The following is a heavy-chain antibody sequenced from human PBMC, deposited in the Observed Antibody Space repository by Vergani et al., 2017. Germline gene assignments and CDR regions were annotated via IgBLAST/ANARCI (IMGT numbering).Heavy chain of an antibody. CDR2: MYHSGST. J-gene: IGHJ5*02. V-gene: IGHV4-59*01. D-gene: IGHD3-10*01. CDR3: GRVADCYGLGSRLLDL. Sequence: QVRLQESGPGLVKPSETLSLTCSVSGGSMSGYYWSWIRQPPGKELEWIGYMYHSGSTNYNPSRETRVTISGDTSKNQFSLKLNSVTAADTAVYYCGRVADCYGLGSRLLDLWVQGSLVAVSS. CDR1: GGSMSGYY.